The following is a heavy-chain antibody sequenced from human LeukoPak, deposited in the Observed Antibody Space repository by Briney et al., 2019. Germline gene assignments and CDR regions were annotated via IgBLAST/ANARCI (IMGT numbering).Heavy chain of an antibody. V-gene: IGHV4-38-2*02. CDR2: IYHNGNT. D-gene: IGHD5-18*01. CDR3: ARDDVGYSYGFSPDY. Sequence: SETLSLTCAVSGYSISSGYYWGWIRQPPRKGLEWIGSIYHNGNTYYNPSLKSRVTISVDTSKNEFSLKLSSVTAADTAVYYCARDDVGYSYGFSPDYWGQGTLVTVSS. J-gene: IGHJ4*02. CDR1: GYSISSGYY.